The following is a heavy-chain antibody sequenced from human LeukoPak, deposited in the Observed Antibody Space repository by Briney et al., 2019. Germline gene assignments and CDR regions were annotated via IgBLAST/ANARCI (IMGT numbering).Heavy chain of an antibody. V-gene: IGHV4-59*12. J-gene: IGHJ2*01. CDR3: ARVSSSWYQDWYFDL. CDR1: GGAISTYY. Sequence: SETLSLTCRVSGGAISTYYWSWIRQPPGKGLEWIGYIYYSGSTNYNPSLKSRVSMSVDTSKRQFSLKLSSVTAADTAVYYCARVSSSWYQDWYFDLWGRGTVVTVSS. CDR2: IYYSGST. D-gene: IGHD6-13*01.